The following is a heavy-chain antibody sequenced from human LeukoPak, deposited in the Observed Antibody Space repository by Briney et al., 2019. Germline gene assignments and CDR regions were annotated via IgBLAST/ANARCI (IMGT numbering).Heavy chain of an antibody. CDR1: GGTFISYA. D-gene: IGHD3-22*01. CDR2: IIPIFGTA. Sequence: SSVKVSCKASGGTFISYAISWVRQAPGQGLEWMGRIIPIFGTANYAQKFQGRVTITTDESTSTAYMELSSLRSEDTAVYYCAIGDYYDSSGTNAFDIWGQGTMVTVSS. J-gene: IGHJ3*02. V-gene: IGHV1-69*05. CDR3: AIGDYYDSSGTNAFDI.